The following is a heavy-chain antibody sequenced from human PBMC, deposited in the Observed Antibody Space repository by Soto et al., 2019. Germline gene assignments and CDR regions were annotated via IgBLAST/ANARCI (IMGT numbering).Heavy chain of an antibody. CDR3: ARDLDYNGPSETFDI. V-gene: IGHV5-51*01. CDR2: IYPSNSGT. CDR1: GYSFNNYW. Sequence: GESLKISCKVSGYSFNNYWIAWVRQRPGTGLEWMGIIYPSNSGTRYNPSFQGQVTISTDESISTAYLQWSSLKASDTAIYYCARDLDYNGPSETFDIWGQGTMVTVSS. J-gene: IGHJ3*02. D-gene: IGHD4-4*01.